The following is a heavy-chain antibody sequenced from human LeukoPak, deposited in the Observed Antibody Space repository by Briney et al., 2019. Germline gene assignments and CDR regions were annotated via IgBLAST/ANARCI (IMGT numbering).Heavy chain of an antibody. CDR2: ISISGSTT. CDR3: ANEIRPNDY. D-gene: IGHD4-17*01. Sequence: GESLRLSCTASAFAFSNHAMSWVRQAPGKGLEWVSSISISGSTTYYADSVKGRFTISRENSKSTLYLQMNNLRADDTAVYYCANEIRPNDYWGQGTLVTVSS. J-gene: IGHJ4*02. V-gene: IGHV3-23*01. CDR1: AFAFSNHA.